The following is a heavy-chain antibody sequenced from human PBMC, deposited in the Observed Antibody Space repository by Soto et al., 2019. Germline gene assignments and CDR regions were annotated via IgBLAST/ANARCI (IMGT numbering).Heavy chain of an antibody. V-gene: IGHV1-24*01. Sequence: ASVKVSCKVSGYTLTELSMHWVRQAPGKGLEWMGGFDPEDGETIYAQKFQGRVTMTGDTSTDTAYMELSSLRSEDTAVYYCAIAARPPDSPDAFDIWGQGTMVTVSS. CDR1: GYTLTELS. J-gene: IGHJ3*02. CDR3: AIAARPPDSPDAFDI. D-gene: IGHD6-6*01. CDR2: FDPEDGET.